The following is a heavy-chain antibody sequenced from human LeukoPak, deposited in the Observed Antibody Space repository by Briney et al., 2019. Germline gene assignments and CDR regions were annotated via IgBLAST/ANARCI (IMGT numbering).Heavy chain of an antibody. Sequence: SETLSLTCTVSGGSISSGGYYWSWIRQHPGKGLEWIGYIYYSGSTYYNPSLKSRVTISVDTSKNQFSLKLSSVTAADTAVYYCARGRVAATPSDAFDIWGQGTMVTVSS. D-gene: IGHD2-15*01. V-gene: IGHV4-31*03. CDR1: GGSISSGGYY. CDR2: IYYSGST. J-gene: IGHJ3*02. CDR3: ARGRVAATPSDAFDI.